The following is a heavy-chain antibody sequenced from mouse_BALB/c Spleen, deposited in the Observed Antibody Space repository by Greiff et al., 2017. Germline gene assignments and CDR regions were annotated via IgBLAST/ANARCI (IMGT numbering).Heavy chain of an antibody. CDR3: VRGGYAMDY. CDR1: GFTFSDYY. J-gene: IGHJ4*01. V-gene: IGHV5-4*02. CDR2: ISDGGSYT. Sequence: EVMLVESGGGLVKPGGSLKLSCAASGFTFSDYYMYWVRQTPEKRLEWVATISDGGSYTYYPDSVKGRFTISRDNAKNNLYLQMSSLKSEDTAMYYCVRGGYAMDYWGQGTSVTVSS.